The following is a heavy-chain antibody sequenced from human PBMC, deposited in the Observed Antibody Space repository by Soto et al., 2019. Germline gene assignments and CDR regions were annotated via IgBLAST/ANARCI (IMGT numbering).Heavy chain of an antibody. Sequence: QVQLVESGGGVVQPGRSLRLSCAVSGFTFSNYPMHWVRQAPGKGLEWVAVIAHDGIKNHYADSVKGRFTVSRDDSKNTLYLQMNSLGPEDTAAYYCGREIIVAGAGRYYIDYWGQGTLVTVSS. CDR3: GREIIVAGAGRYYIDY. CDR2: IAHDGIKN. V-gene: IGHV3-30-3*01. D-gene: IGHD6-13*01. J-gene: IGHJ4*02. CDR1: GFTFSNYP.